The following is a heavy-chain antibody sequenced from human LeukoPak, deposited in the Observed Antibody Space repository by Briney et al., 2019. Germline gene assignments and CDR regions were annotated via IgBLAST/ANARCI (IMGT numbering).Heavy chain of an antibody. Sequence: PGGSLRLSCAASGFTFDDYAMHWVRQAPGKGLEWVSLISGDGGSTYYADSVKGRFTISRDNSKNSLYLQMNSLRTEDTAMYYCAKDIKSHRVATNSLAYWGQGTLVTVSS. CDR3: AKDIKSHRVATNSLAY. J-gene: IGHJ4*02. CDR1: GFTFDDYA. CDR2: ISGDGGST. V-gene: IGHV3-43*02. D-gene: IGHD5-12*01.